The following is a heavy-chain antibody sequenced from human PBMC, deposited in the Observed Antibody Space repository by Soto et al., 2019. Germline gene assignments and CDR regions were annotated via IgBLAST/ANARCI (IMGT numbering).Heavy chain of an antibody. Sequence: ASVKVSCKASGYTFTSYCISWVRQAPGQGLEWMGWISAYNGNTNYAQKLQGRVTMTTDTSTSTAYMELRSLRSDDTAVYYCARGRYDILTGYSDYWGQGTLVTVSS. CDR1: GYTFTSYC. D-gene: IGHD3-9*01. CDR3: ARGRYDILTGYSDY. CDR2: ISAYNGNT. J-gene: IGHJ4*02. V-gene: IGHV1-18*04.